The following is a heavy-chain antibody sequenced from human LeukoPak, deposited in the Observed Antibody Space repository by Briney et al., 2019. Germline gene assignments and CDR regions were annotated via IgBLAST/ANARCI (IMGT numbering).Heavy chain of an antibody. Sequence: SETLSLTCGVYGGSFCGHYWNWIRQPPGKGLEWIGQINHSGSTNFNPSLKSRVTILVDTSKNQFSLKLSSVTAADTAVYYCARGGIGTRYRGLDVWGQGTTVTVSS. D-gene: IGHD5-12*01. J-gene: IGHJ6*02. CDR3: ARGGIGTRYRGLDV. V-gene: IGHV4-34*01. CDR2: INHSGST. CDR1: GGSFCGHY.